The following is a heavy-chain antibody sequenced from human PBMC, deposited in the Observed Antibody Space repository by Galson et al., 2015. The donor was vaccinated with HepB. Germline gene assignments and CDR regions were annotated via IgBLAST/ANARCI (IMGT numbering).Heavy chain of an antibody. CDR3: ARDQLWFGDLNNPSFDY. CDR1: GFTFSSYG. D-gene: IGHD3-10*01. V-gene: IGHV3-30*03. J-gene: IGHJ4*02. Sequence: SLRLSCAASGFTFSSYGMHWVRQAPGKGLEWVAVISYDGSNKYYADSVKGRFTISRDNSKNTLYLQMNSLRAEDTAVYYCARDQLWFGDLNNPSFDYWGQGTLVTVSS. CDR2: ISYDGSNK.